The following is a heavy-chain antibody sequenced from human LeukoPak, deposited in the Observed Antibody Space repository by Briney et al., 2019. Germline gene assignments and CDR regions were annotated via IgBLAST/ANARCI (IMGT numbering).Heavy chain of an antibody. Sequence: PGGSLRLSCAASGFIFSSHGLHWVRQAPGKGLEWVSAISVSGPTTYYAASEKGRFTISRDNTNNLVFLQISSLRAEDTAVYYCAKAPDSVWGSYRNLYFDSWGQGTLDSLS. D-gene: IGHD3-16*02. V-gene: IGHV3-23*01. CDR1: GFIFSSHG. CDR3: AKAPDSVWGSYRNLYFDS. J-gene: IGHJ4*02. CDR2: ISVSGPTT.